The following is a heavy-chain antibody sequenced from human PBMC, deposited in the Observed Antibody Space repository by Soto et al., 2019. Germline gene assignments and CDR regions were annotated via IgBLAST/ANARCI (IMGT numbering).Heavy chain of an antibody. J-gene: IGHJ4*02. D-gene: IGHD3-10*01. V-gene: IGHV3-33*01. Sequence: HPGGSLRLSCAASGFTFSSYGMHWVRQAPGKGLEWVAVIWYDGSNKYYADSVKGRFTISRDNSKNTLYLQMNSLRAEDTAVYYCASYGSGSYYDTLDFDYWGQGTLVTVSS. CDR1: GFTFSSYG. CDR3: ASYGSGSYYDTLDFDY. CDR2: IWYDGSNK.